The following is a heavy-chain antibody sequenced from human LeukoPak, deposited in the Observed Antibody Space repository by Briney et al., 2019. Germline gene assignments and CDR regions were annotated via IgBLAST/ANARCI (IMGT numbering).Heavy chain of an antibody. CDR2: INPNSGGT. CDR3: ASGITMIVVVSSDAFDI. J-gene: IGHJ3*02. CDR1: GYTFTGYY. Sequence: ASVKVSCKASGYTFTGYYMHWVRQAPGQGLEWMGWINPNSGGTNYAQKFQGRVTMTRDTSISTAYMELSRPRSDDTAVYYCASGITMIVVVSSDAFDIWGQGTMVTVSS. D-gene: IGHD3-22*01. V-gene: IGHV1-2*02.